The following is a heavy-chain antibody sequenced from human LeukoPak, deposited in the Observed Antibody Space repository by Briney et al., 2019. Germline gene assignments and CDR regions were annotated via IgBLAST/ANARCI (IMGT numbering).Heavy chain of an antibody. J-gene: IGHJ4*02. V-gene: IGHV3-30*03. CDR2: ISYDGSNK. Sequence: GGSLRLSCAASGFTFSSYGMHWVRQAPGKGLEWVAVISYDGSNKYYADSVKGRFTISRDNSKNTLYLQMNSLRAEGTAVYYCAVLRGYSYGTFDYWGQGTLVTVSS. CDR3: AVLRGYSYGTFDY. CDR1: GFTFSSYG. D-gene: IGHD5-18*01.